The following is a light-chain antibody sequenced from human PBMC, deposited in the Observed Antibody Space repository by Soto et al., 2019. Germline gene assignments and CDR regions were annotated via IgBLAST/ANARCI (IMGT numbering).Light chain of an antibody. CDR1: QSVSSSY. CDR3: QQYGSSLVT. J-gene: IGKJ2*01. V-gene: IGKV3-20*01. Sequence: EIVLTQSPVTLSLSPGERATLSCRASQSVSSSYLGWYQQKPGQAPRLLIFGTSNRATDIPDRFSGSGSGTDFTLTISRLEPEDFAVYYCQQYGSSLVTFGQGTKLEIK. CDR2: GTS.